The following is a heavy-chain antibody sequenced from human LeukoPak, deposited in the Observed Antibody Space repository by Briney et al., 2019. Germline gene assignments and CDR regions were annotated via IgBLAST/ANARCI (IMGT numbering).Heavy chain of an antibody. D-gene: IGHD3-10*01. Sequence: SETLSLTCTVSGGSISSSSYYWGWIRQPPGKGLEWIGSIYYSGSTYYNPSLKSRISISVDTSKNQFSLKLSSVTAADTAVYYCARQQSAGAFDYWGQGTLVTVSS. V-gene: IGHV4-39*01. CDR3: ARQQSAGAFDY. CDR1: GGSISSSSYY. CDR2: IYYSGST. J-gene: IGHJ4*02.